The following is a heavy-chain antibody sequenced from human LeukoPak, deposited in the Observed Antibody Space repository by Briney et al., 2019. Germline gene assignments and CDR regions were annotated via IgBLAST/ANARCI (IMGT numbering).Heavy chain of an antibody. Sequence: ASVKVSCKASGYTFTSYGISWVRQAPGQGLEWMGWMNPNSGNAGYAQKFQGRVTMTRNTSISTAYMELSSLRSEDTAVYYCARGRIAAAGKGWFDPWGQGTLVTVSS. CDR1: GYTFTSYG. V-gene: IGHV1-8*02. CDR2: MNPNSGNA. D-gene: IGHD6-13*01. J-gene: IGHJ5*02. CDR3: ARGRIAAAGKGWFDP.